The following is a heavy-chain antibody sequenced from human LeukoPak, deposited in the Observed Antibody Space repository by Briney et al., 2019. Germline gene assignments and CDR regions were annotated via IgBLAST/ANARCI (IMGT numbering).Heavy chain of an antibody. D-gene: IGHD3-16*02. CDR2: INPNTGNP. V-gene: IGHV7-4-1*02. CDR3: ARACQPLGGLSFPDY. Sequence: ASVKVSCKASGYTFTSHAMNWVRQAPGQGLEWMGWINPNTGNPTYAQAFTGRFVFSLDTSVSTAYLQISSLKAEDTAVYYCARACQPLGGLSFPDYWGQGTLVTVSS. CDR1: GYTFTSHA. J-gene: IGHJ4*02.